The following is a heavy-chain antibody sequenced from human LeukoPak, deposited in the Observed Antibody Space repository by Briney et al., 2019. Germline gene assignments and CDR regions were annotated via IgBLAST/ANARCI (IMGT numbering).Heavy chain of an antibody. Sequence: PSETLSLTCTVSGGSFRSSSYYWSWIRQPPGKGLEWIGEINHSGSTNYNPSLKSRVTISVDTSKNQFSLKLSSVTAADTAVYYCARAITFGHLDPWGQGTLVTVSS. J-gene: IGHJ5*02. CDR2: INHSGST. D-gene: IGHD3-16*01. CDR3: ARAITFGHLDP. CDR1: GGSFRSSSYY. V-gene: IGHV4-39*07.